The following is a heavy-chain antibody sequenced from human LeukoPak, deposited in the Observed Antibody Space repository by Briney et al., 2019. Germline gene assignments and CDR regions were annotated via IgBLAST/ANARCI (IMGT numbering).Heavy chain of an antibody. V-gene: IGHV3-7*01. CDR2: IKQDGSEK. D-gene: IGHD3-3*01. J-gene: IGHJ4*02. CDR1: GFAFSSYR. Sequence: GGSLRLSCAVSGFAFSSYRMSWVRQAPGKGLEWVANIKQDGSEKYYVDSVKGRFTTSRDNAKNSLYLQMNSLRADDTAVYYCARERQVDFWSGYYLDYWGQGTLVTVSS. CDR3: ARERQVDFWSGYYLDY.